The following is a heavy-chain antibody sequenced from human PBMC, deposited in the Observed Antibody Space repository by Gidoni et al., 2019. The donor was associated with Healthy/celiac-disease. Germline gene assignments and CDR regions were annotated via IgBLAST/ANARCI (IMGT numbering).Heavy chain of an antibody. CDR1: GFPFCGYA. Sequence: EVQLLVSGGGLVQPGGSLSLPSAASGFPFCGYAMSWVRQAPGKGLGWVSAISGSGGSTYYADSVKGRFTISRDNSKNTLYLQMNSRRAEDTAVYYCAKARGSGSYSGRDYFDYWGQGTLVTVSS. CDR2: ISGSGGST. D-gene: IGHD3-10*01. V-gene: IGHV3-23*01. CDR3: AKARGSGSYSGRDYFDY. J-gene: IGHJ4*02.